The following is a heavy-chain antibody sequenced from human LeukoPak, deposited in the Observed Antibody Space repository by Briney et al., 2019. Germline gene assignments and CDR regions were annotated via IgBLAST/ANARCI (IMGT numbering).Heavy chain of an antibody. Sequence: SETLSLTCTVSGGSISSYYWSWIWQPPGKGLEWIGYIYYSGSTNYNPSLKSRVTISVDTSKNQFSLKLSSVTAADTAVYYCARDGSSWYGDYWGQGTLVTVSS. D-gene: IGHD6-13*01. CDR3: ARDGSSWYGDY. J-gene: IGHJ4*02. CDR2: IYYSGST. V-gene: IGHV4-59*12. CDR1: GGSISSYY.